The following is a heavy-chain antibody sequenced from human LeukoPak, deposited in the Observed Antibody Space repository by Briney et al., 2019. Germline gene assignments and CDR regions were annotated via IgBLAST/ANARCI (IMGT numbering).Heavy chain of an antibody. J-gene: IGHJ4*02. Sequence: GASVKVSCKASGYTFTSYGISWVRRAPGQGLEWMGWISAYNGNTNYAQKLQGRVTMTTDTSTSTAYMELRSLRSDDTAVYYCAREARRYYYGSGSSNFDYWGQGTLVTVSS. V-gene: IGHV1-18*01. D-gene: IGHD3-10*01. CDR2: ISAYNGNT. CDR3: AREARRYYYGSGSSNFDY. CDR1: GYTFTSYG.